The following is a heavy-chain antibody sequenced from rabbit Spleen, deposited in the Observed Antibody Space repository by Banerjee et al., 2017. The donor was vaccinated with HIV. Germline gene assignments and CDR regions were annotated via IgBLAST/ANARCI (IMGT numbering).Heavy chain of an antibody. J-gene: IGHJ4*01. CDR3: ASAYSDIYFDL. D-gene: IGHD6-1*01. CDR2: IGTGSGTT. CDR1: GFTFSGYY. V-gene: IGHV1S40*01. Sequence: QSLEESGGDLVKPGASLTLTCTASGFTFSGYYMCWVRQAPGKGLEWIGCIGTGSGTTWFANWAKGRFTISKTSSTTVTLQMTSLTAADTATYFCASAYSDIYFDLWGQGTLVTVS.